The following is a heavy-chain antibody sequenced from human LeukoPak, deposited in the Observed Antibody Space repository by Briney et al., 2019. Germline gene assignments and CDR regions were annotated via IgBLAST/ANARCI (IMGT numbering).Heavy chain of an antibody. J-gene: IGHJ6*03. Sequence: PGGSLRLSCAASGFTFSSYGMHWVSQAPGKGLEWVAFIRYDGSNKYYADSVKGRFTISRDNSKNTLYLQMNSLRAEDTAVYYCAKLSGSYYYYYIDVWGKGTTVTVSS. D-gene: IGHD1-26*01. CDR3: AKLSGSYYYYYIDV. CDR2: IRYDGSNK. V-gene: IGHV3-30*02. CDR1: GFTFSSYG.